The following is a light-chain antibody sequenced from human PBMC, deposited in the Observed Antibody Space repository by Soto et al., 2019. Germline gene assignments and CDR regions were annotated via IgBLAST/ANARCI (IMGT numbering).Light chain of an antibody. J-gene: IGKJ5*01. CDR1: QSVSSTY. CDR2: GAS. V-gene: IGKV3-20*01. Sequence: EIVLTQSPGTLSLSPGERATLSCRASQSVSSTYLAWYQHKPGQAPRLLIYGASSRATGIPDRFSGSVYGTSFTLTISRLEPKDFAVYYCQQYHSSPLVTFGQGTRLEIK. CDR3: QQYHSSPLVT.